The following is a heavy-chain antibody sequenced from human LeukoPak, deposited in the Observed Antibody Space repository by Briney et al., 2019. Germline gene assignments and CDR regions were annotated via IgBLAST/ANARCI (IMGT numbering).Heavy chain of an antibody. V-gene: IGHV1-2*02. CDR3: ARDGGAARHYYYYYMDV. Sequence: ASVKVSCKASGYTFTGYYMHWVRQAPGQGLEWMGWINPNSGGTNYAQKFQGRVTLTRDTSISTAYMELSRLRSDDTAVYYCARDGGAARHYYYYYMDVWGKGTTVTVSS. CDR2: INPNSGGT. J-gene: IGHJ6*03. D-gene: IGHD6-6*01. CDR1: GYTFTGYY.